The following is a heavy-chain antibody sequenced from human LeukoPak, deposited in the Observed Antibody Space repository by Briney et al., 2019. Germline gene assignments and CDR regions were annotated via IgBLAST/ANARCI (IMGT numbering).Heavy chain of an antibody. CDR2: ISDTDGST. D-gene: IGHD6-19*01. J-gene: IGHJ4*02. CDR3: AKLSSGWFEDF. CDR1: GFTFGNYA. Sequence: GGSLRLSCAASGFTFGNYAMTWVRQAPGKGLEWVSAISDTDGSTYYVDSVKGRFTISRDFSKNTLYLQMNSLRAEDTAVYYCAKLSSGWFEDFWGQGTLVTVSS. V-gene: IGHV3-23*01.